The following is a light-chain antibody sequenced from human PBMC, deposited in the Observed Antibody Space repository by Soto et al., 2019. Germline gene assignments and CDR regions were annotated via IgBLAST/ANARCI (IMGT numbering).Light chain of an antibody. V-gene: IGLV1-40*01. J-gene: IGLJ2*01. Sequence: QSALTQPPSVSGAPGLRVTISCTGSTSNIGAGYDVHWYQQLPGTAPKLLIFGDNNRPSGVPYRFSGSRSGTSATMAITGLQAEDEADYYCQSYDNSLTVLFGGGTKVTVL. CDR3: QSYDNSLTVL. CDR1: TSNIGAGYD. CDR2: GDN.